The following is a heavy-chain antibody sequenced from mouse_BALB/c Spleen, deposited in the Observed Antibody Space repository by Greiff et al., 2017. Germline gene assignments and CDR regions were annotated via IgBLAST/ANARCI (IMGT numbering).Heavy chain of an antibody. CDR3: ASVAYYGAMDY. Sequence: QVQLQQSGAELVRPGSSVKISCKASGYAFSSYWMNWVKQRPGQGLEWIGQIYPGDGDTNYNGKFKGKATLTADKSSSTAYMQLSSLTSEDSAVYFCASVAYYGAMDYWGQGTSVTVSS. CDR1: GYAFSSYW. V-gene: IGHV1-80*01. J-gene: IGHJ4*01. D-gene: IGHD2-10*01. CDR2: IYPGDGDT.